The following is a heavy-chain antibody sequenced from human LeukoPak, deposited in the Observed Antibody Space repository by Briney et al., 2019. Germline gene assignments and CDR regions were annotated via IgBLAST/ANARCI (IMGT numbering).Heavy chain of an antibody. CDR2: ISGSGSST. V-gene: IGHV3-23*01. CDR3: AIHCSGGSCYF. Sequence: GGSLRLSCAASGFTFSSYAMSWVRQAPGKGLEWVSAISGSGSSTYYANSVKGRFTISRDNSKNTLYLQMNSLRAEDTAVYYCAIHCSGGSCYFWGQGTLVSVSS. J-gene: IGHJ4*02. CDR1: GFTFSSYA. D-gene: IGHD2-15*01.